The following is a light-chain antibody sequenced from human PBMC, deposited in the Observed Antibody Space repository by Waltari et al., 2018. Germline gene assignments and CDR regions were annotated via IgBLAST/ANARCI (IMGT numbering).Light chain of an antibody. V-gene: IGKV3-15*01. J-gene: IGKJ2*01. CDR1: QSVNSN. CDR2: TAS. Sequence: EIVMTKSPATLYVSPGEKANIICRASQSVNSNLAWYQQKPGQAPRLLIYTASTRATGVPARFSGSGSGTHFTLTISSLQSEDFAVYYCQQYDNWPPYTFGQGTNLEIK. CDR3: QQYDNWPPYT.